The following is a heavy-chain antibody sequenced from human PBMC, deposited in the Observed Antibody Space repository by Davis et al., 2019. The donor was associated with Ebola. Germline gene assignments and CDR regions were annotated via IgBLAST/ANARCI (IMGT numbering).Heavy chain of an antibody. CDR3: ARPSYYYYGMDV. J-gene: IGHJ6*02. CDR2: IYPGDSDT. CDR1: GYSFTSYW. Sequence: TVSCQGSGYSFTSYWIGWVRQMPGKGLEWMGLIYPGDSDTRYSPSFQGQVTISADKSISTAYLQWSSLKASDTAMYYCARPSYYYYGMDVWGQGTTVTVSS. V-gene: IGHV5-51*01.